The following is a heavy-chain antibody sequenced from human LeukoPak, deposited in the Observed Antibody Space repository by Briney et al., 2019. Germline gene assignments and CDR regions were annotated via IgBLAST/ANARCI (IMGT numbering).Heavy chain of an antibody. D-gene: IGHD3-22*01. CDR1: GGTFSSYA. CDR2: IIPIFGTA. J-gene: IGHJ4*02. CDR3: ARGGIYDSSGYVDY. Sequence: ASVKVSCKASGGTFSSYAISWVRQAPGLGLEWMGGIIPIFGTANYAQKFQGRVTITADESTSTAYMELSSLRSEDTAVYYCARGGIYDSSGYVDYWGQGTLVTVSS. V-gene: IGHV1-69*13.